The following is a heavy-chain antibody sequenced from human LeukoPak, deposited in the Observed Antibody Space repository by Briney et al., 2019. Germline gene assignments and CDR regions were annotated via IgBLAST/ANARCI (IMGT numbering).Heavy chain of an antibody. Sequence: GGWLRYCCSASGFTFSSYSMIWGRQAPGKGLEWVSSISSSETTIYYAHSVQGRFTISRDNAKNSLYLQMNSLTVEDTAVYYCAGDWGPGDFYYWGQG. CDR1: GFTFSSYS. CDR3: AGDWGPGDFYY. V-gene: IGHV3-21*01. D-gene: IGHD7-27*01. CDR2: ISSSETTI. J-gene: IGHJ4*02.